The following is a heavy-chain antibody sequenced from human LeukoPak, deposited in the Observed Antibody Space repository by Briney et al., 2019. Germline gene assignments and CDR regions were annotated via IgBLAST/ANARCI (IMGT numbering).Heavy chain of an antibody. Sequence: PGGSLRLSCAASGFTFSTYGMHWVRQAPGKGLEWVAFIRYDGSNKYYGDSVKGRFTISRDNAKNSLYLQMNSLRAEDTAVYYCARDDGGFWSGYSAYWGQGTLVTVSS. V-gene: IGHV3-30*02. CDR2: IRYDGSNK. D-gene: IGHD3-3*01. CDR3: ARDDGGFWSGYSAY. J-gene: IGHJ4*02. CDR1: GFTFSTYG.